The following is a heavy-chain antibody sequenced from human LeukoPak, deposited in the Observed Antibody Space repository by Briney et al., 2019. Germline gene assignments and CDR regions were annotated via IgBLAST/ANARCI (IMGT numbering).Heavy chain of an antibody. Sequence: GGSLRLSCAASGFTFSSYWMNWARQAPGKGLEWVASINHNGNVNYYVDSVKGRFTISRDNAKNSLYLQMSNLRAEDTAVYSYARDPPRRFDYWGQGTLVTVSS. V-gene: IGHV3-7*03. CDR2: INHNGNVN. CDR1: GFTFSSYW. J-gene: IGHJ4*02. CDR3: ARDPPRRFDY.